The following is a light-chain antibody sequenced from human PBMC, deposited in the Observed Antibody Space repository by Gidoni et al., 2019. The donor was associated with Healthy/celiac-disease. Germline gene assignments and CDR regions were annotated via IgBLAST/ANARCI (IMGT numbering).Light chain of an antibody. CDR1: QSVSSY. CDR3: QQRSNWPRT. V-gene: IGKV3-11*01. CDR2: DAS. Sequence: DIVLTQSPATLSLSPGERATLSCRASQSVSSYLAWYQQKPGQAPRLLIYDASNRATGIPARFSGSGSGTDFTLTISSREPEDFAVYYCQQRSNWPRTFXQXTKLXIK. J-gene: IGKJ2*01.